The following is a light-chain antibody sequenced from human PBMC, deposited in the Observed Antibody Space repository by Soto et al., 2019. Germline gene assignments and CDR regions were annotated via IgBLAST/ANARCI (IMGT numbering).Light chain of an antibody. J-gene: IGLJ1*01. Sequence: QSALTQPASVSGSPGQSITISCTGTSSDVGSYNFVSWYQQYPGKVPKLMIYDVSNRPSGVSSRFSGSKSANTASLSISGLQADDEADYYCSSYTSSSTLVFGTGTKVTVL. CDR2: DVS. CDR3: SSYTSSSTLV. CDR1: SSDVGSYNF. V-gene: IGLV2-14*02.